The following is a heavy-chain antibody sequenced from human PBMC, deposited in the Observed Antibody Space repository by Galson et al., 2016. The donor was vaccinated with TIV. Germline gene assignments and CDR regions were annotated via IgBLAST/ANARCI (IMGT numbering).Heavy chain of an antibody. CDR1: GDSFTIYA. D-gene: IGHD5-18*01. CDR2: IIPIFGTA. J-gene: IGHJ4*02. CDR3: ARAPGYSQYSYGYFDT. Sequence: SCKASGDSFTIYAISWVRQAPGQGLEWMGGIIPIFGTANYAQKFQGRVTITADESTSTAFVELTSLTFDDTAMYYCARAPGYSQYSYGYFDTWGQGTLVSVSS. V-gene: IGHV1-69*01.